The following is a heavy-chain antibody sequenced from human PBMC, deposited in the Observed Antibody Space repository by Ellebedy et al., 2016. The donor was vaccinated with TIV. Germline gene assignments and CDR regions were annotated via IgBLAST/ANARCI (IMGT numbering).Heavy chain of an antibody. CDR2: IRYDGSNK. D-gene: IGHD6-13*01. CDR1: GFTFSSYG. CDR3: AKIGAAGIPFYYYYYGMDV. Sequence: GESLRLSCAASGFTFSSYGMHWVRQAPGKGLEWVAFIRYDGSNKYYAVSVKGRFTISRDNSKNTLYLQMNSLRAEDTAVYYCAKIGAAGIPFYYYYYGMDVWGQGTTVTVSS. V-gene: IGHV3-30*02. J-gene: IGHJ6*02.